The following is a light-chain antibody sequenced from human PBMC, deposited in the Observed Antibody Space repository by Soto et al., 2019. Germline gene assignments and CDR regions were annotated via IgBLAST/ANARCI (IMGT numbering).Light chain of an antibody. CDR1: STDVGAYIF. CDR3: SLYAGGNNVI. J-gene: IGLJ2*01. Sequence: QSALTQPPSASGSPGQAVAISCTGTSTDVGAYIFVSWYQQHPGKAPKLMIYDVSKRTSGVPDLFAGSKCGNTASLTVSGLQAEDEAYYYSSLYAGGNNVIFGGGTKLTVL. CDR2: DVS. V-gene: IGLV2-8*01.